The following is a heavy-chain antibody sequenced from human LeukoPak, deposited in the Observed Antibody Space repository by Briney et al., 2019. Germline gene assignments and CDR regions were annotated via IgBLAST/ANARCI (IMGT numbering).Heavy chain of an antibody. D-gene: IGHD5-12*01. CDR1: GGSISSSRYY. CDR2: IYYSGST. J-gene: IGHJ4*02. Sequence: SETLSLTCTVSGGSISSSRYYWGWIRQPPGKGLEWIGSIYYSGSTYYNPSLKSRVTISVDSSKNQFSLKLSSVTAADTAIYYCACMLATTRGADYWGQGTLVTVSS. CDR3: ACMLATTRGADY. V-gene: IGHV4-39*01.